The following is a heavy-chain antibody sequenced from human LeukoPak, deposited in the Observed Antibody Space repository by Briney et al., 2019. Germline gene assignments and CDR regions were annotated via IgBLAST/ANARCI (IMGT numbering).Heavy chain of an antibody. Sequence: GASVKVSCKAFGYTFTSNHMHWVRQAPGQGPEWMGVISPSGGSTTYAQKFQGRVTLTRDMSTSTDYLELSSLGSEDTAVYYCARDNSVRDEAWWFNPWGQGTLVTVSS. J-gene: IGHJ5*02. D-gene: IGHD5-24*01. CDR2: ISPSGGST. V-gene: IGHV1-46*01. CDR3: ARDNSVRDEAWWFNP. CDR1: GYTFTSNH.